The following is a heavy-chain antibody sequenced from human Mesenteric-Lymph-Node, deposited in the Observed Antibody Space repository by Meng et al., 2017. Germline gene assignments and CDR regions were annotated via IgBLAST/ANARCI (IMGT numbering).Heavy chain of an antibody. CDR3: ASSDYYRSDY. Sequence: QAKLQESGPGLFKPPETLSLTCAVSGGPISRSDWWSWVRQPPGKGLEWIGETSHSGSTNYSPSLKSRVTISLDKSKNQLSLKLNSVTAADTAVYYCASSDYYRSDYWGQGTLVTVSS. CDR1: GGPISRSDW. V-gene: IGHV4-4*03. CDR2: TSHSGST. D-gene: IGHD3-22*01. J-gene: IGHJ4*02.